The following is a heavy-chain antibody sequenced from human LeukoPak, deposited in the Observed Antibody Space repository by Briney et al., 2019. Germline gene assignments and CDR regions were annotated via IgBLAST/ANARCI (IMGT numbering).Heavy chain of an antibody. V-gene: IGHV4-34*01. CDR2: INHSGST. J-gene: IGHJ5*02. CDR1: GGSFSGYY. CDR3: ARGRVASMVRGVLSWFDP. Sequence: SETLSLTCAVYGGSFSGYYWSWIRQPPGKGLEWIGEINHSGSTNYNPSLKSRVTISVDTSKNQFSLKLSSVTAADTAVYYCARGRVASMVRGVLSWFDPWGQGTLVTVSS. D-gene: IGHD3-10*01.